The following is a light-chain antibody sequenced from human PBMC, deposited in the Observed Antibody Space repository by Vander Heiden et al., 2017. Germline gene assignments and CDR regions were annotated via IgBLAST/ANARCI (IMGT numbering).Light chain of an antibody. CDR1: SSDVGGYYY. V-gene: IGLV2-11*01. J-gene: IGLJ1*01. CDR2: DVA. Sequence: QSALTQPRSVSGSPGTSVTTSCTGTSSDVGGYYYVSWYQQHPEKPPQLMIYDVAQRPSGVPDRFSGSKSGNTASLTISGLQAEDEADYYYCSYAGSYDYVFGTGTKVTVL. CDR3: CSYAGSYDYV.